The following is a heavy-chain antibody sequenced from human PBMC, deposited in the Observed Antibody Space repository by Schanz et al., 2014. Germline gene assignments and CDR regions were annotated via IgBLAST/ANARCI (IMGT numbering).Heavy chain of an antibody. CDR2: ISNGGSDE. Sequence: VQLVESGGGLVKPGGSLRLSCATSGLTFTSAWMSWVRQAPGKGLEWVAGISNGGSDEYYVDSVKGRITISRDNSKNTLYLQMNSLRAEDTAVYYCARPPHDSSGYYPFDYWGQGTLVTVSS. D-gene: IGHD3-22*01. J-gene: IGHJ4*02. CDR3: ARPPHDSSGYYPFDY. V-gene: IGHV3-30*03. CDR1: GLTFTSAW.